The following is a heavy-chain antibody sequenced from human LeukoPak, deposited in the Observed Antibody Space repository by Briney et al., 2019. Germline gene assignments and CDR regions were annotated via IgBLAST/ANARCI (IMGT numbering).Heavy chain of an antibody. Sequence: SETLSLTCTVSGGSISSYYWSWLRQPPGKGLEWIGYIYYSGSTNYNPSLESRVTISVDTSKNQFSLKLSSVTAADTAVYYCARDLTGVGGWFDPWGQGTLVTVSS. J-gene: IGHJ5*02. V-gene: IGHV4-59*01. CDR1: GGSISSYY. CDR3: ARDLTGVGGWFDP. D-gene: IGHD2-8*01. CDR2: IYYSGST.